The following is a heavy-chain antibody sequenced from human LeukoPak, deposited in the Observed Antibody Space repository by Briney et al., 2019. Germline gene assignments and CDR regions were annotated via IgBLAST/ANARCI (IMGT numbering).Heavy chain of an antibody. D-gene: IGHD3-16*02. J-gene: IGHJ3*02. CDR2: IYHSGST. CDR1: GYSISSGYY. Sequence: SETLSLTCTVSGYSISSGYYWGWIRQPPGKGLEWIGSIYHSGSTYYNPSLKSRVTISVDTSKSQFSLKLSSATAADTALYYCARSDTFGGVIAFDAFDIWGQGTMVTVSS. V-gene: IGHV4-38-2*02. CDR3: ARSDTFGGVIAFDAFDI.